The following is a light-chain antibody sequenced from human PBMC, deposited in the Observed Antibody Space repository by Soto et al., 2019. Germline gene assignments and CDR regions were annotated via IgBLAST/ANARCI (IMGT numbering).Light chain of an antibody. Sequence: DIQMTQSPSSLSASIGYRVTITCRASQDINNYLAWFQQKPGKVPKLLIYAASTLQSGVPPRFSGSGSGTVFTLTISSLQPEDVATYYCLKFYSAPFTFGPGTKVDV. V-gene: IGKV1-27*01. CDR2: AAS. CDR3: LKFYSAPFT. J-gene: IGKJ3*01. CDR1: QDINNY.